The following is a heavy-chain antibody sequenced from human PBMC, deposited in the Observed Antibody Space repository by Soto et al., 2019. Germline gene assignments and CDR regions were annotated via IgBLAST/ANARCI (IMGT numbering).Heavy chain of an antibody. CDR1: GFNFNNYG. J-gene: IGHJ6*02. V-gene: IGHV3-33*06. Sequence: QVQLVESGGGVVQPGRSLRLSCAASGFNFNNYGMHWVRQAPGKGLEWVAVIWNDGNGYYYANSVKGRFTISRDNSKNTVFLQMRSLRAEDTSVYYCAKRQCSPPTGGAAYARGDMDVWGQGTTVTVSS. CDR3: AKRQCSPPTGGAAYARGDMDV. D-gene: IGHD2-21*01. CDR2: IWNDGNGY.